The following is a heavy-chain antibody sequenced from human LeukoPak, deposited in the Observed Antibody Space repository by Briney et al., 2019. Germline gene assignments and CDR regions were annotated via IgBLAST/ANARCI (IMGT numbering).Heavy chain of an antibody. J-gene: IGHJ4*02. V-gene: IGHV1-69*02. Sequence: GASVKVSCKASGGTFSSYTISWVRQAPGQGLEWMGRIIPILGIANYAQKFQGRVTITADKSTSTAYMELSSLRSEDTAVYYCASFSKTIFGVVSHFDYWGRGTLVTVSS. D-gene: IGHD3-3*01. CDR2: IIPILGIA. CDR3: ASFSKTIFGVVSHFDY. CDR1: GGTFSSYT.